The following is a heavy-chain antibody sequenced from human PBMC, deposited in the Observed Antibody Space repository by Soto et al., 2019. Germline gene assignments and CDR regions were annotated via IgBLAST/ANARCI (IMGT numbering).Heavy chain of an antibody. Sequence: SETLSLTCTVSGGSISSYYWSWIRQPPGKGLEWIGYIYYSGSTNYNPSLKSRVTISVDTSKNQFSLKLSSVTAADTAVYYCESHSGYAKGWFDPWGQGTLVTVSS. CDR1: GGSISSYY. D-gene: IGHD5-12*01. CDR2: IYYSGST. CDR3: ESHSGYAKGWFDP. V-gene: IGHV4-59*01. J-gene: IGHJ5*02.